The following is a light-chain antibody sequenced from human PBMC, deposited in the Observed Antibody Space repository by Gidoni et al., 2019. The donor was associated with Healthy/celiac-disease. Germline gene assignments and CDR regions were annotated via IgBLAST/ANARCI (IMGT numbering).Light chain of an antibody. J-gene: IGKJ1*01. V-gene: IGKV3-20*01. CDR1: QSVSSSY. CDR2: GAS. CDR3: QQYGSSPGT. Sequence: EIVFTQSPGTLSLSPGERATLSCRASQSVSSSYLAWYQQKPGQAPRLLIYGASSRATGIPDRFSGSGSGTDFTLTISRLEPEDVAVYYCQQYGSSPGTFGQGTKVEIK.